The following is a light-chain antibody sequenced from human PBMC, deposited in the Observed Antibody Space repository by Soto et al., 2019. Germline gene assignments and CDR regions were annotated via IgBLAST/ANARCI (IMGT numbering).Light chain of an antibody. V-gene: IGKV1-39*01. Sequence: DIQMTQSPSSLSASVGDRVSITCRASQSISTHLSWYQQKPGKAPKLLIYAASSLQSWVPSRFTGSGSGTDFTLTISSLQPEDIATYYCQQSYTSWWTFGQGDKVEIK. CDR1: QSISTH. J-gene: IGKJ1*01. CDR3: QQSYTSWWT. CDR2: AAS.